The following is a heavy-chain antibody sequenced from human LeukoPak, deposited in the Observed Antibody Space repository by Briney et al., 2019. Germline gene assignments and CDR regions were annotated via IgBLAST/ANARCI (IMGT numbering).Heavy chain of an antibody. CDR3: AREGIAVAGTFHYYGMDV. Sequence: GGSLRLSCAASGFTFSSYAMHWVRQAPGKGLEWVAVISYDGSNKYYADSVKGRFTISRDNSKNTLYLQMNILRDEDTAVYYCAREGIAVAGTFHYYGMDVWGQGTTVTVSS. CDR1: GFTFSSYA. J-gene: IGHJ6*02. CDR2: ISYDGSNK. V-gene: IGHV3-30-3*01. D-gene: IGHD6-19*01.